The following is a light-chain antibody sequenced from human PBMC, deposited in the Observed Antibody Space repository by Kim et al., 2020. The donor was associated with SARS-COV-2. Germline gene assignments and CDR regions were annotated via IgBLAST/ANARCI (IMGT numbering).Light chain of an antibody. CDR2: RDK. J-gene: IGLJ2*01. V-gene: IGLV3-9*01. CDR1: KIESTS. CDR3: QVWDRTTAV. Sequence: SVALGQTARITCEGEKIESTSVPWHQQKAGQAPVLVIYRDKNRPSGIPERFSGSNSGNTATLTITRAQAGDEADYYCQVWDRTTAVFGGGTKVTVL.